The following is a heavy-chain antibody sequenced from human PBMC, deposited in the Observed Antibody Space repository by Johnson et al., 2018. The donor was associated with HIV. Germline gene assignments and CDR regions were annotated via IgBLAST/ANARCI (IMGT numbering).Heavy chain of an antibody. CDR3: ARTIGDRPGGAFDV. D-gene: IGHD6-6*01. CDR1: GFTFSNYV. V-gene: IGHV3-30-3*01. J-gene: IGHJ3*01. Sequence: SLRLSCAASGFTFSNYVMNWVRQAPGRGLEWVALVSFDGSNKYFADSVKGRFTISRDNSKNTVRLQMNSLKAAATGLYYCARTIGDRPGGAFDVWGQGKMVTVSS. CDR2: VSFDGSNK.